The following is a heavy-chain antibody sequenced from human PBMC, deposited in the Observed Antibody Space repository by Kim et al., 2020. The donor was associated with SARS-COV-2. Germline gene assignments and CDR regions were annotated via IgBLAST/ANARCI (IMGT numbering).Heavy chain of an antibody. J-gene: IGHJ3*02. D-gene: IGHD6-6*01. V-gene: IGHV4-34*01. CDR3: ARGWPSIAAPTGI. Sequence: TPSLKSRVTISVDTSKNQFSLKLGSVTAADTAVYYCARGWPSIAAPTGIWGQGTMVTVSS.